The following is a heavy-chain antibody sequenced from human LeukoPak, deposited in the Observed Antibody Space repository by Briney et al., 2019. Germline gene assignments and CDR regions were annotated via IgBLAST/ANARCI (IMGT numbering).Heavy chain of an antibody. CDR3: ARDLSCSSTSCPLDY. Sequence: GGSLRLSCAASGFTFSSYSINWVRQAPGKGLEWVSSISSSSSYIYYADSVKGRFTISRDNAKNSLYLQMNGLRAEDTAVYYCARDLSCSSTSCPLDYWGQGTLVTVSS. D-gene: IGHD2-2*01. CDR1: GFTFSSYS. V-gene: IGHV3-21*01. J-gene: IGHJ4*02. CDR2: ISSSSSYI.